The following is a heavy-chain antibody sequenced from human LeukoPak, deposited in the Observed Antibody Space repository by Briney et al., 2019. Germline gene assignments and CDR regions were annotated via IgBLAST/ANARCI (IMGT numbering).Heavy chain of an antibody. CDR3: ARGHGSGSTNWFDP. J-gene: IGHJ5*02. D-gene: IGHD3-10*01. CDR1: GYSFTSYS. V-gene: IGHV1-46*01. Sequence: ASVKVSCKSSGYSFTSYSMHWVRQAPGQGLEWMGIINPTDGSASYAQKFPGRVTITRDMSTSTVYMDLRSLRSDDRAVYFSARGHGSGSTNWFDPWGQGTLVTVSS. CDR2: INPTDGSA.